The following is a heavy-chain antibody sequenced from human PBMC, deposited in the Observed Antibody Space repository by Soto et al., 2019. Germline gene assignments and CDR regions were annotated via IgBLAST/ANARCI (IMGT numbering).Heavy chain of an antibody. Sequence: QVKLVESGGGVVQPGRSLRLSCAASGCTFSSYGMHWVRQAPGKGLEWVAVISYGGSNKYYADSVKGRFTISRDNSKNTLYLQMNNLRAEDTAVYYCAKDNCISTSCYRLYNWFDPWGQGTLVTVSS. CDR2: ISYGGSNK. V-gene: IGHV3-30*18. J-gene: IGHJ5*02. CDR3: AKDNCISTSCYRLYNWFDP. CDR1: GCTFSSYG. D-gene: IGHD2-2*01.